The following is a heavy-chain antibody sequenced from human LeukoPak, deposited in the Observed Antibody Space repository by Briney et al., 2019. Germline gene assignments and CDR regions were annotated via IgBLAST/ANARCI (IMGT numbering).Heavy chain of an antibody. D-gene: IGHD3-10*01. CDR3: AKGKYYGSGSYPSFDY. J-gene: IGHJ4*02. CDR2: ISGSGGST. CDR1: GFTFSSHA. Sequence: GGSLRLSCAASGFTFSSHAMSGVRQAPGKGLEWVSAISGSGGSTYSADSVKGRFTISRDNSKNTLYQQMNSLRAEDAAVYYCAKGKYYGSGSYPSFDYWGQGTLVTVSS. V-gene: IGHV3-23*01.